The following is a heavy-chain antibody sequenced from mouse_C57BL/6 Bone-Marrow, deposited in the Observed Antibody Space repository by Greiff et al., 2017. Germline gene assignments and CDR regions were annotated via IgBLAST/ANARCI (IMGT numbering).Heavy chain of an antibody. D-gene: IGHD4-1*01. V-gene: IGHV1-75*01. Sequence: LVESGPELVKPGASVKISCKASGYTFTDYYINWVKQRPGQGLEWIGWIFPGSGSTYYNEKFKGKATLTVDKSSSTAYMLLSSLTSEDSAVYFCAREGHWDGGFAYWGQGTLVTVSA. CDR3: AREGHWDGGFAY. CDR1: GYTFTDYY. J-gene: IGHJ3*01. CDR2: IFPGSGST.